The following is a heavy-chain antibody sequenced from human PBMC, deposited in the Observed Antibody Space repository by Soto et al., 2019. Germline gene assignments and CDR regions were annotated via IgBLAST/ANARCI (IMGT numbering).Heavy chain of an antibody. Sequence: SSETLSLTCTVSGGSISSSSYYWGWIRQTPGKGLEWIGSIYYSGTTNYNPSLKSRVSMSVDTSKNQFSLRLSSVTAVDTAIYYCARLRGYCSGGSCYHFDCWGQGTLVTVS. D-gene: IGHD2-15*01. V-gene: IGHV4-39*01. J-gene: IGHJ4*02. CDR3: ARLRGYCSGGSCYHFDC. CDR1: GGSISSSSYY. CDR2: IYYSGTT.